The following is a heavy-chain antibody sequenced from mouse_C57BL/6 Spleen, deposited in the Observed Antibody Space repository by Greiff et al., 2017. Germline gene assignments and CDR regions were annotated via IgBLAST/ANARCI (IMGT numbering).Heavy chain of an antibody. V-gene: IGHV1-55*01. J-gene: IGHJ2*01. D-gene: IGHD3-1*01. CDR3: ARHGGLFDY. Sequence: VKLQQPGAELVKPGASVKMSCKASGYTFTSYWITWVKQRPGQGLEWIGDIYPGSGSTNSNEKFKSKATLTVATSSSTAYMQLSSLTSEDSAVYYCARHGGLFDYWGQGTTLTVSS. CDR1: GYTFTSYW. CDR2: IYPGSGST.